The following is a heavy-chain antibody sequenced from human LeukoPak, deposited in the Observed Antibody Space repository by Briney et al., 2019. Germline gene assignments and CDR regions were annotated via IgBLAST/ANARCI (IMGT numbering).Heavy chain of an antibody. CDR3: AKLPQSFYYDSSGYDLDY. CDR2: VCGGGGRT. D-gene: IGHD3-22*01. Sequence: GGSLGLSCSASGFTFSSYAMSCVPPAPGERVEWVAAVCGGGGRTFYAGSVKGRFTISRDNSKDTLYLEMSSLRAEDTAMYYCAKLPQSFYYDSSGYDLDYWGQGTRVTVSS. V-gene: IGHV3-23*01. J-gene: IGHJ4*02. CDR1: GFTFSSYA.